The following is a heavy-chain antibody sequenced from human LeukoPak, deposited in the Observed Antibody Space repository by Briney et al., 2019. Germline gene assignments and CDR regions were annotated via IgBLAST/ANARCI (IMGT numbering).Heavy chain of an antibody. Sequence: SETLSLTCTVSGGSISSSNWWSWVRQPPGKGLEWIGEIYHSGSTYYNPSLKSRVTISVDTSKNQFSLKLSSATAADTAVYYCASARGYSYGLEDYWGQGTLVTVSS. CDR1: GGSISSSNW. CDR2: IYHSGST. D-gene: IGHD5-18*01. CDR3: ASARGYSYGLEDY. J-gene: IGHJ4*02. V-gene: IGHV4-4*02.